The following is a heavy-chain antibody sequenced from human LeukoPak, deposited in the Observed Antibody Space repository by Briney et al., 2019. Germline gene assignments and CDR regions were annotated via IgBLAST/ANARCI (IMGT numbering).Heavy chain of an antibody. J-gene: IGHJ4*02. D-gene: IGHD1-1*01. V-gene: IGHV1-69*13. CDR2: IIPIFGTA. CDR1: GGTFSSYA. CDR3: ARLSDVQLPFY. Sequence: ASVKVSCKASGGTFSSYAISWVRQAPGQGLEWMGGIIPIFGTANYAQKFQGRVTITVDESTSTAYMELSSLRSEDTAMYYCARLSDVQLPFYWGQGTLVTVSS.